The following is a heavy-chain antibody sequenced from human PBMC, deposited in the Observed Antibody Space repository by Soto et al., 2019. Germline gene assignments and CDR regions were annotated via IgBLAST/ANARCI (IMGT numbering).Heavy chain of an antibody. V-gene: IGHV3-23*01. D-gene: IGHD5-12*01. CDR2: ISGSGGST. CDR1: GFTFSSYA. J-gene: IGHJ3*02. Sequence: PGGSLRLSCAASGFTFSSYAMSWVRQAPGKGLEWVSAISGSGGSTYYADSVKGRFTISRDNSKNTLYLQMNSLRAEDTAVYYCAKGLEMATITAPNDAFDIWGQGTMVTVS. CDR3: AKGLEMATITAPNDAFDI.